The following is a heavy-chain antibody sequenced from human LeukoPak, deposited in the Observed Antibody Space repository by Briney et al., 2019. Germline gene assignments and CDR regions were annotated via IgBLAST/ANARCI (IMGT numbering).Heavy chain of an antibody. CDR3: ARGTSGWPRVDY. CDR2: IKEDGSEI. V-gene: IGHV3-7*03. J-gene: IGHJ4*02. D-gene: IGHD6-19*01. Sequence: GGSLRLSCAASGFTFSNYWMNWVRQAPGKGPEWVANIKEDGSEIYYVDSVKGRFTISRDNAKNSLYLQMNSLRAEDTAVYYCARGTSGWPRVDYWGQGALVTVSA. CDR1: GFTFSNYW.